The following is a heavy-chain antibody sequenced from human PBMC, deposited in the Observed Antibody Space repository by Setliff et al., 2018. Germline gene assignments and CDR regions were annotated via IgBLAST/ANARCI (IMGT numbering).Heavy chain of an antibody. J-gene: IGHJ5*02. V-gene: IGHV1-18*01. CDR2: ISADNGNT. Sequence: GAPVKVSCKVSGYTLTELSRHWVRQAPGQGLEGSGWISADNGNTNYAQKLQGRVTMTTDTSTSTAYMELTRLRTDDTAVYYCARGGTQIRCFDPWGQGTLVTVSS. CDR3: ARGGTQIRCFDP. CDR1: GYTLTELS. D-gene: IGHD1-1*01.